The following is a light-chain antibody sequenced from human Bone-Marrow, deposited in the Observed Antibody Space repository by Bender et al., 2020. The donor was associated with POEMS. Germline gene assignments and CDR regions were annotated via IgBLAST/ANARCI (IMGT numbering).Light chain of an antibody. CDR1: SSDVGSYKF. CDR2: EVS. CDR3: CSYAGSSLYV. Sequence: QSALTQPASVSGSPGQSITISCTGTSSDVGSYKFVSWYQQHPSKAPRLMIYEVSKRPSGVSNRFSGSKSGNTASLTISGLQAEDEADYYCCSYAGSSLYVFGTGTKVTVL. J-gene: IGLJ1*01. V-gene: IGLV2-23*02.